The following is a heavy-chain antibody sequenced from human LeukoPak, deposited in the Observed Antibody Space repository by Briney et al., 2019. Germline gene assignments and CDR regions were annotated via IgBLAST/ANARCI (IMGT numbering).Heavy chain of an antibody. CDR2: ISCSGGST. D-gene: IGHD3-10*02. CDR1: GFTFSSYA. CDR3: AELGITMIGGV. Sequence: GGSLRLSCAASGFTFSSYAMSWVRQAPGKGLEWVSAISCSGGSTYYADSVRGRFTISRDNSKNTLYLQMNILRAEDTAVYYCAELGITMIGGVWGKGTTVTISS. V-gene: IGHV3-23*01. J-gene: IGHJ6*04.